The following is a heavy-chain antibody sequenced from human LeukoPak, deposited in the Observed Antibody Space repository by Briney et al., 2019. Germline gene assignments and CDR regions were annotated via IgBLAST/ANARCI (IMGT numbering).Heavy chain of an antibody. Sequence: SVKVSCKASGGTFSSYAISWVRQAPGQGLEWMGGIIPIFGTANYAQKFQGRVTITTDESTSTAYMELSSLRSEDTAVYYCARGHSGWYYYFDYWSQGTLVTVSS. D-gene: IGHD6-19*01. CDR2: IIPIFGTA. J-gene: IGHJ4*02. CDR1: GGTFSSYA. V-gene: IGHV1-69*05. CDR3: ARGHSGWYYYFDY.